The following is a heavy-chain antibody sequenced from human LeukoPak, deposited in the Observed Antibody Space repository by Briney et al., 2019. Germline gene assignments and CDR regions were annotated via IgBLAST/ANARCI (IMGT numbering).Heavy chain of an antibody. CDR2: IYTSGST. CDR1: GGSISSYY. V-gene: IGHV4-4*07. Sequence: SETLSLTCTVSGGSISSYYWSWIRQPAGKGLEWIGRIYTSGSTNYNPPLKRRVTMSVATYKHQFPLQLSSVTAAATAVYYCARDEARSDAFDIWGQGTMVTVSS. CDR3: ARDEARSDAFDI. J-gene: IGHJ3*02.